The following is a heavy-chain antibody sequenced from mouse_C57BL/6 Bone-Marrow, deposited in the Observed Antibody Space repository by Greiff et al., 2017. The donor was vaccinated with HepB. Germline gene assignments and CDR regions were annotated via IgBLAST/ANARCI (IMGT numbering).Heavy chain of an antibody. V-gene: IGHV5-4*03. D-gene: IGHD3-2*02. CDR2: ISDGGSYT. CDR1: GFTFSSYA. CDR3: ARATAQATLADY. J-gene: IGHJ4*01. Sequence: DVMLVESGGGLVKPGGSLKLSCAASGFTFSSYAMSWVRQTPEKRLEWVATISDGGSYTYYPDNVKGRFTISRDNAKNNLYLQMSHLKSEDTAMYYCARATAQATLADYWGQGTSVTVSS.